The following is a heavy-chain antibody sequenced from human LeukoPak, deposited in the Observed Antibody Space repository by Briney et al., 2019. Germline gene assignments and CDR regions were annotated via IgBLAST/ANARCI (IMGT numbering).Heavy chain of an antibody. CDR1: GGTFSRYA. J-gene: IGHJ4*02. CDR2: IIPMFGIA. V-gene: IGHV1-69*13. CDR3: ARDRPYTGGWRGFDY. Sequence: SVKVSCKASGGTFSRYAISWVRQAPGQGLEWVGGIIPMFGIANYAQKFQGRVTITADESTSTAYMELSSLRSEDTAVYYCARDRPYTGGWRGFDYWGQGTLVTVSS. D-gene: IGHD6-19*01.